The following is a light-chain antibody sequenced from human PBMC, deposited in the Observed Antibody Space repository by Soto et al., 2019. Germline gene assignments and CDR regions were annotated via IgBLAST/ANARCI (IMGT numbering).Light chain of an antibody. Sequence: EIVLTQSPGTVSLSPGEGATLSCRASQSVTSSYLAWYQQKPGQAPRLLIYGVSSRATGIPDRFSGSGAGTDFTLTISRLEPEDFEVYYCQQYGDSPLTFGGGTNVDIK. J-gene: IGKJ4*01. V-gene: IGKV3-20*01. CDR2: GVS. CDR3: QQYGDSPLT. CDR1: QSVTSSY.